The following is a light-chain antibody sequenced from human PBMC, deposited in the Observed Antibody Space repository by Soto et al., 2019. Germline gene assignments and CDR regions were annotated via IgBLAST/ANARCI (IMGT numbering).Light chain of an antibody. Sequence: DIQLTQSPSFLSASVRDRVTITCRASQGINNYLAWYQQKPGKVPKLLIYAASTLQSGVPSRFSGSGSGTEFTLTISSLQPEDFATYYCQQINSYPITFGQGTRLEIK. J-gene: IGKJ5*01. CDR1: QGINNY. CDR2: AAS. V-gene: IGKV1-9*01. CDR3: QQINSYPIT.